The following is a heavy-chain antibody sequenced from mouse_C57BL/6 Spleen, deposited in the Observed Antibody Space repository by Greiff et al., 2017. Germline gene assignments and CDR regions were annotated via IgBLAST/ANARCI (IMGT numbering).Heavy chain of an antibody. J-gene: IGHJ1*03. CDR1: GYTFTDYN. D-gene: IGHD1-1*01. Sequence: EVQLQQSGPELVKPGASVKIPCKASGYTFTDYNMDWVKQSHGKSLEWIGDINPNNGGTIYNQKFKGKATLTVDKSSSTAYMELRSLTSEDTAVYYCARRPYYYGSSSHWDFDVWGTGTTVTVSS. V-gene: IGHV1-18*01. CDR3: ARRPYYYGSSSHWDFDV. CDR2: INPNNGGT.